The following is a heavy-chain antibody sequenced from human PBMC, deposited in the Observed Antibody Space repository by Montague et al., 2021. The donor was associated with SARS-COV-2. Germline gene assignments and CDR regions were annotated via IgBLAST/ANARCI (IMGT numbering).Heavy chain of an antibody. Sequence: SLRLSCAASGFTFSSYAMHWVRQAPGKGLEWVAVISYDGSNKYYADSVKGRFTISRDNSKNTLYLQMNSLRAEDTAVYYCARDDFRERITTIVVVIGAFDYWGQGTLVTVSS. CDR3: ARDDFRERITTIVVVIGAFDY. CDR1: GFTFSSYA. J-gene: IGHJ4*02. D-gene: IGHD3-22*01. CDR2: ISYDGSNK. V-gene: IGHV3-30-3*01.